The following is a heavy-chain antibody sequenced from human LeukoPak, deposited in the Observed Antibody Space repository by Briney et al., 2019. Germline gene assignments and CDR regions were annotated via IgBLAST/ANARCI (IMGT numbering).Heavy chain of an antibody. Sequence: GRSLRLSCTASGFSFGDYAMAWVRQAPGKGLEWVSGISDQTYYADSVRGRFTISRDNSKNTLYLQMNSLRDEDTAVYYCAKGQASVTYKYFFDYWGQGTLVTVSS. CDR2: ISDQT. V-gene: IGHV3-23*01. CDR1: GFSFGDYA. D-gene: IGHD4-17*01. J-gene: IGHJ4*02. CDR3: AKGQASVTYKYFFDY.